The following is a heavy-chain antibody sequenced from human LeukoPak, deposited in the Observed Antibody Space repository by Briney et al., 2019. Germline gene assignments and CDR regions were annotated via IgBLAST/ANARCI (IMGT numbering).Heavy chain of an antibody. CDR1: GGTFSSYA. CDR3: ARDRGWAGYSYGFYY. J-gene: IGHJ4*02. CDR2: IIPIFGTA. V-gene: IGHV1-69*13. Sequence: GASVKVSCKASGGTFSSYAISWVRQAPGQGLEWMGGIIPIFGTANYAQKFQGRVTITADESTSTAYTELSSLRSEDTAVYYCARDRGWAGYSYGFYYWGQGTLVTVSS. D-gene: IGHD5-18*01.